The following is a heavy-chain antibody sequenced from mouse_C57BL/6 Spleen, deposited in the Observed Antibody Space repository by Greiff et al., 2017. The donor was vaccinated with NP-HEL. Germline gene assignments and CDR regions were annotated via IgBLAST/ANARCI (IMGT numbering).Heavy chain of an antibody. D-gene: IGHD1-1*01. V-gene: IGHV5-4*01. CDR2: ISDGGSYT. CDR3: AIAYYFGSPFFDY. CDR1: GFTFSSYA. J-gene: IGHJ2*01. Sequence: EVQVVESGGGLVKPGGSLKLSCAASGFTFSSYAMSWVRQTPEKRLEWVATISDGGSYTYYPDNVKGRCTISRDNAKNNLYREMSHLKSEDTAMYSCAIAYYFGSPFFDYWGQGTTLTVSS.